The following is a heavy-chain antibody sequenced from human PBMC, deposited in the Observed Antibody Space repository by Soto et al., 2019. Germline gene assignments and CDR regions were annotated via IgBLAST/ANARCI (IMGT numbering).Heavy chain of an antibody. J-gene: IGHJ4*02. CDR1: GYTFSTFG. V-gene: IGHV1-18*01. CDR3: AKVFTAAGAGKMDK. CDR2: INTDNGDT. Sequence: QVQLVQSGAEVKKPGASVRLSCKPSGYTFSTFGITWVRQAPGQGLEWMGWINTDNGDTNYAKNFQGRVTMSTDTSTNTSNMELRSLRYDDTGVYYCAKVFTAAGAGKMDKWGQGTPVTVSS. D-gene: IGHD6-13*01.